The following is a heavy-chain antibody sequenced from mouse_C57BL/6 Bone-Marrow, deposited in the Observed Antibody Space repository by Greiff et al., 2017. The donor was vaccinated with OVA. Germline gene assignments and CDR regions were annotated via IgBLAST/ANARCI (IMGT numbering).Heavy chain of an antibody. V-gene: IGHV5-6*02. D-gene: IGHD1-1*01. Sequence: EVKLMESGGDLVKPGGSLKLSCAASGFTFSSYGMSWVRQTPDKRLEWVATISSGGSYTYYPDSVKGRFTISRDNAKNTLYLQMSSLKSEDTAMYYCARRAIYYYGSRFAYWGQGTLVTVSA. CDR3: ARRAIYYYGSRFAY. CDR1: GFTFSSYG. J-gene: IGHJ3*01. CDR2: ISSGGSYT.